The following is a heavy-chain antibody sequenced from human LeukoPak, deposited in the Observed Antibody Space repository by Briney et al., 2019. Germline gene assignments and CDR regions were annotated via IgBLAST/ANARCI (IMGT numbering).Heavy chain of an antibody. Sequence: GGSLRLSCAASGFTFSSYNINWVRQAPGKGLEWVSSISSSSSYIYYAASLKGRFTISRDNAKNSLYLQMNSLRAEDTAVYYCARDDKGVAKAFDIWGQGTMVTVSS. J-gene: IGHJ3*02. D-gene: IGHD2-15*01. CDR3: ARDDKGVAKAFDI. CDR2: ISSSSSYI. V-gene: IGHV3-21*01. CDR1: GFTFSSYN.